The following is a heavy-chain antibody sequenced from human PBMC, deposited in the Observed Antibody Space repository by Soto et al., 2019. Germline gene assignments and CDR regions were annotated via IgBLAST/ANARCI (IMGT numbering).Heavy chain of an antibody. Sequence: GGSLRLSCAASGFTFSSYSMNWVRQAPGKGLEWVSSISSSSSYIYYADSVKGRFTISRDNAKNSLYLQMNSLRAEDTAVYYCAREYSSSSGLYYYYYYGMDVWGQGXTVTVYS. CDR1: GFTFSSYS. J-gene: IGHJ6*02. V-gene: IGHV3-21*01. CDR2: ISSSSSYI. D-gene: IGHD6-6*01. CDR3: AREYSSSSGLYYYYYYGMDV.